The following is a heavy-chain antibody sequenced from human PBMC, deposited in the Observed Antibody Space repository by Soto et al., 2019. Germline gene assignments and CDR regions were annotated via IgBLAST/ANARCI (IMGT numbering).Heavy chain of an antibody. D-gene: IGHD3-22*01. J-gene: IGHJ4*02. Sequence: PGGSLRLSCAASGFTFNSYAMSWVRQAPGKGLEWVSAISGSGGSTYYADSVKGRFTISRDNSKNTLYLQMNSLRDEDTAVYYCAKGPTMIVVAERPNWGQGTPVTVSS. CDR2: ISGSGGST. V-gene: IGHV3-23*01. CDR3: AKGPTMIVVAERPN. CDR1: GFTFNSYA.